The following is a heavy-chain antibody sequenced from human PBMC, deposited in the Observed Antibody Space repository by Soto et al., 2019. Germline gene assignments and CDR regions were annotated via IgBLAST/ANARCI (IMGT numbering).Heavy chain of an antibody. Sequence: PGESLKISCKGSGYSFTSYWIGWVRQMPGKGLEWMGIIYPADSETRYSPSLQGQVTISADKSISTAYLQWSSLKASDTAMYYCASHNYGSGSRYYYYGMDVWGQGTTVTVSS. V-gene: IGHV5-51*01. D-gene: IGHD3-10*01. CDR2: IYPADSET. J-gene: IGHJ6*02. CDR1: GYSFTSYW. CDR3: ASHNYGSGSRYYYYGMDV.